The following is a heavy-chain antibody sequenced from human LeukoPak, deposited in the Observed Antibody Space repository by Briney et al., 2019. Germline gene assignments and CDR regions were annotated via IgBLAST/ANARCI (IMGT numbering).Heavy chain of an antibody. V-gene: IGHV1-46*01. D-gene: IGHD3-10*01. CDR2: INPSSDST. J-gene: IGHJ4*02. CDR1: GYTFTTYY. Sequence: ASVKVSCKASGYTFTTYYIHWVRQAPGQGLEWMGMINPSSDSTSYAQKFQGRVTMTRDTSTITVYMELGSLISDDTAVYFCARGRSQLWFFNYWGQGTLVTVSS. CDR3: ARGRSQLWFFNY.